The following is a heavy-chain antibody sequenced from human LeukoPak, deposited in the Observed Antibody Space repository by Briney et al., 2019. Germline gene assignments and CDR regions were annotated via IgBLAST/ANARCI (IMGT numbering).Heavy chain of an antibody. D-gene: IGHD6-19*01. CDR1: GFTFSSDA. CDR3: AKGVAGSFDY. Sequence: GGSLRLSCAASGFTFSSDAMSWVRQAPGKGLEWVAAISGSGGSTYYADSVKGRFTISRDNSKNTLYLQMNSLRAEDTAVYYCAKGVAGSFDYWGQGTLVTVSS. J-gene: IGHJ4*02. CDR2: ISGSGGST. V-gene: IGHV3-23*01.